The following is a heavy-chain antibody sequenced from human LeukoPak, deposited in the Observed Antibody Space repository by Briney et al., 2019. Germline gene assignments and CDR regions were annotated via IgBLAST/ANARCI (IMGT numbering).Heavy chain of an antibody. J-gene: IGHJ2*01. V-gene: IGHV3-23*01. CDR2: ISGSGGST. D-gene: IGHD5-18*01. CDR3: AKGRGGYSYGYWYFDL. Sequence: GGSLRLSCAASGFTFSSYAMSWVRQAPGKGLEWVSAISGSGGSTYYADSVKGRFTISRDNSKSTLYLQMNSLRAEDTAVYYCAKGRGGYSYGYWYFDLWGRGTLVTVSS. CDR1: GFTFSSYA.